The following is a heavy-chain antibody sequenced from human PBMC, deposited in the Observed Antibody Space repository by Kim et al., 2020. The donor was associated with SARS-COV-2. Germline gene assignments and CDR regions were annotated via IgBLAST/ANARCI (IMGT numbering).Heavy chain of an antibody. CDR2: IYYSGST. CDR1: GGSISSSSYY. J-gene: IGHJ6*02. CDR3: ARQLGYCRSTSCYYYYGMDV. V-gene: IGHV4-39*01. D-gene: IGHD2-2*01. Sequence: SETLSLTCTVSGGSISSSSYYWGWIRQPPGKGLEWIGSIYYSGSTYYNPSLKSRVTISVDTSKNQFSLKLSSVTAADTAVYYCARQLGYCRSTSCYYYYGMDVWGQGTTVTVSS.